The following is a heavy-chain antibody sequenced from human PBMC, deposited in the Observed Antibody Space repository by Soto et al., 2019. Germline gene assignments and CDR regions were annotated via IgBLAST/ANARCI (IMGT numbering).Heavy chain of an antibody. CDR1: GFTFSGYW. CDR2: IMKDGGEK. Sequence: EVQLVESGGDLVQPGGSLRLSCAASGFTFSGYWMGWVRQAPGKGLEWVASIMKDGGEKKYVDSVRGRFTISRDNVQNSLFLQMASLRVEDTAVYYGARDRDYYKADSSGPGTLVTVSS. J-gene: IGHJ5*01. D-gene: IGHD3-10*01. CDR3: ARDRDYYKADS. V-gene: IGHV3-7*01.